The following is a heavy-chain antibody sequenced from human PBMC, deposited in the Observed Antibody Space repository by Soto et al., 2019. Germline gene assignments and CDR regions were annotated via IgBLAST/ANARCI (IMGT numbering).Heavy chain of an antibody. CDR1: GGSISSSSHY. J-gene: IGHJ4*02. CDR2: IFHSGSA. V-gene: IGHV4-39*01. CDR3: ARHGFNWHLDSDS. D-gene: IGHD1-20*01. Sequence: SETLSLTCTVSGGSISSSSHYWGWIRQPPGKGLEWIGSIFHSGSAYYYPSLKSRVTISVDTSKNQFSLKLTSATAADTAVYYCARHGFNWHLDSDSWGQGTPVTVSS.